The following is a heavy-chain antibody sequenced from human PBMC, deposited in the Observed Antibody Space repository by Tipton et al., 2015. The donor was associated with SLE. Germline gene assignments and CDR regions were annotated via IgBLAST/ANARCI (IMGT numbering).Heavy chain of an antibody. CDR1: GGSFSGHY. CDR3: AREDLMASRPFDY. D-gene: IGHD6-6*01. CDR2: IYDTGST. V-gene: IGHV4-4*08. Sequence: TLSLTCAVSGGSFSGHYWSWIRQPPGKGLEWIGFIYDTGSTNYNPSLKSRVTISLDTSKKEFSLNLNAVTAADTAVYYCAREDLMASRPFDYWGQGTLVTVSS. J-gene: IGHJ4*02.